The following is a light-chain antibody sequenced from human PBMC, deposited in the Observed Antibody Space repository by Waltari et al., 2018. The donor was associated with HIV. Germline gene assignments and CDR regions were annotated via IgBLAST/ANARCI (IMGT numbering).Light chain of an antibody. CDR3: LQDDSFPLT. V-gene: IGKV1-6*01. CDR1: QNIRRD. CDR2: AAS. Sequence: TQSTPSVCASLGDRGHITCGASQNIRRDLGWYQQKPGKAPKLLIYAASTLQTGVSSRFRGGGSGTEFTLTINGLQSEDSATYYCLQDDSFPLTFGPGTKVDLK. J-gene: IGKJ3*01.